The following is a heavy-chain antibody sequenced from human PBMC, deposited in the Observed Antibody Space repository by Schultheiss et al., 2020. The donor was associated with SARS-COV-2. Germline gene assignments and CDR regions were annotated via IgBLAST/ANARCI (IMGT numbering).Heavy chain of an antibody. D-gene: IGHD5-18*01. J-gene: IGHJ6*02. CDR2: IYYSGST. Sequence: SQTLSLTCTVSGGSISSYYWSWIRQPPGKGLEWIGYIYYSGSTNYNPSLKSRVTMSVDTSKNQFSLKLSSVTAADTAVYYCARDHRIQLWLQNYYYYGMDVWGQGTTVTVSS. CDR1: GGSISSYY. V-gene: IGHV4-59*12. CDR3: ARDHRIQLWLQNYYYYGMDV.